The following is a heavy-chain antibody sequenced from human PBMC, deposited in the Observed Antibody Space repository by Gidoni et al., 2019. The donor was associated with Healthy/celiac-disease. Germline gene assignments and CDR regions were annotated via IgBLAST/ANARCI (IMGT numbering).Heavy chain of an antibody. J-gene: IGHJ5*02. V-gene: IGHV3-53*01. Sequence: EVQLVESGGGLIQPGGSLRLSCAASGCTVSSKYMSWVRQAPGKGLEWVSFIYSGGSTYYADSVKGRFTISRDNSKNTLYLQMNSLRAEDTAVYYCAREGGSGWSNWFDPWGQGTLVTVSS. CDR3: AREGGSGWSNWFDP. D-gene: IGHD6-19*01. CDR1: GCTVSSKY. CDR2: IYSGGST.